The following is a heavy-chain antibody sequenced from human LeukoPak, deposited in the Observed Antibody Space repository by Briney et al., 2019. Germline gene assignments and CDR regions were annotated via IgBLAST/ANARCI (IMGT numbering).Heavy chain of an antibody. CDR1: GFTFSTAS. CDR3: TTQLIYGSGSYLKGY. CDR2: IKSKTDAETT. Sequence: GGSLSLSCEASGFTFSTASLSWVRQAPGKGLEWVGRIKSKTDAETTDYAAPVKGRFTISRDDSKNTLYLQMNSLKTEDSAVYYCTTQLIYGSGSYLKGYWGQGTLVTVSS. V-gene: IGHV3-15*01. D-gene: IGHD3-10*01. J-gene: IGHJ4*02.